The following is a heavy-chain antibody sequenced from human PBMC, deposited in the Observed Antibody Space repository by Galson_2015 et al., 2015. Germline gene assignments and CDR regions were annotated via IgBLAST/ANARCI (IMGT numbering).Heavy chain of an antibody. J-gene: IGHJ4*02. CDR2: YNGNT. V-gene: IGHV1-18*01. CDR3: ARDAPLVAAAAFDY. Sequence: YNGNTNYAQKLQGRVTMTTDTSTSTAYMELRSLRSDDTAVYYCARDAPLVAAAAFDYWGQGTLVTVSS. D-gene: IGHD2-15*01.